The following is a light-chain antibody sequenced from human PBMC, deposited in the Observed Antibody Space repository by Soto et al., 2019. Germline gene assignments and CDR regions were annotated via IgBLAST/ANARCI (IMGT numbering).Light chain of an antibody. Sequence: EIVLTQSPGSLSLSPGQRATLSCRASQSVDTTFFAWYQKKPGQAPRLLIYGASKRATGIPDRFSGSGSGADFTLSISRLEPEEFAVYYCQQYMSSVTFGQGTKVEIK. J-gene: IGKJ1*01. CDR3: QQYMSSVT. CDR2: GAS. CDR1: QSVDTTF. V-gene: IGKV3-20*01.